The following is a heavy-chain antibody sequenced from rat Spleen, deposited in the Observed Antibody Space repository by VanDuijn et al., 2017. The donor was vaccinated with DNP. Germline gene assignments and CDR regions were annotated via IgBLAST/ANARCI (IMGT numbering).Heavy chain of an antibody. CDR1: GFTFSNYG. Sequence: EVQLVESGGGLVQPGRSMKLSCAASGFTFSNYGMAWVRQAPKKGLEWVAYISYDGGSTYYRDPVKGRFTISRDNAKSTLYLQMDSLRSEDTATYYCARRRSIYWYFDFWGPGTVVTVSS. D-gene: IGHD1-2*01. CDR2: ISYDGGST. CDR3: ARRRSIYWYFDF. J-gene: IGHJ1*01. V-gene: IGHV5-25*01.